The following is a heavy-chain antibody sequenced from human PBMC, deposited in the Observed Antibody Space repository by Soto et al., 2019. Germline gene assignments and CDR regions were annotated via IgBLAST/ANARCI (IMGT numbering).Heavy chain of an antibody. V-gene: IGHV3-33*01. CDR3: ARDRPRTTGMDV. CDR2: ICYDGSNE. CDR1: GFTFSSYG. Sequence: PLRLSCAAFGFTFSSYGMHWVRQAPGKGLEWVAIICYDGSNEYYADSVKGRFTISRDNSKNALYLQMHGLGAEDTAVYYCARDRPRTTGMDVLGQGTTVTVSS. J-gene: IGHJ6*02. D-gene: IGHD1-7*01.